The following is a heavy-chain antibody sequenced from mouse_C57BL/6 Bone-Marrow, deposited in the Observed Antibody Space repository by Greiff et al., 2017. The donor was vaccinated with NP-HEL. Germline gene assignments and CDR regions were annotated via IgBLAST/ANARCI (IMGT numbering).Heavy chain of an antibody. CDR2: IYPRSGNT. Sequence: QVQLKESGAELARPGASVKLSCKASGYTFTSYGISWVKQRTGQGLEWIGEIYPRSGNTYYNEKFKGKATLTADKSSSTAYMELRSLTSEDSAVYFCADDYDGYFDYWGQGTTLTVSS. CDR3: ADDYDGYFDY. J-gene: IGHJ2*01. V-gene: IGHV1-81*01. CDR1: GYTFTSYG. D-gene: IGHD2-4*01.